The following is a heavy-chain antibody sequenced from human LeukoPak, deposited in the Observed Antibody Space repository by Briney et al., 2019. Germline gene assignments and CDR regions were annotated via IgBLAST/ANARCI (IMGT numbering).Heavy chain of an antibody. Sequence: GASLRLSCAASGFTFSSYAMSGVRQAPGKGLEWVSTISGSGGSTYYSDSVKGRFTISRDNSKNTLYLQMNSLRAEDTAVYYCAKDLNDYGGNCGRFNYWGQGTLVTVSS. J-gene: IGHJ4*02. V-gene: IGHV3-23*01. CDR1: GFTFSSYA. D-gene: IGHD4-23*01. CDR3: AKDLNDYGGNCGRFNY. CDR2: ISGSGGST.